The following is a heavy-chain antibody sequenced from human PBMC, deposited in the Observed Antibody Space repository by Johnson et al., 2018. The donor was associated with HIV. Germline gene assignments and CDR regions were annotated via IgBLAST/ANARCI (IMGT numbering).Heavy chain of an antibody. Sequence: QVQLVESGGGVVQPGRSLRLSCAVSGLTFSNYGMHWVRQAPGKGLEWVAVMSYDGSNKYYADSVKGRFTISRDNSKNTLYLQMNSLKIEDTAVYYCTTDRFGSSVARDGFDIWGQGTMVTVSS. D-gene: IGHD6-6*01. CDR1: GLTFSNYG. V-gene: IGHV3-33*05. CDR3: TTDRFGSSVARDGFDI. J-gene: IGHJ3*02. CDR2: MSYDGSNK.